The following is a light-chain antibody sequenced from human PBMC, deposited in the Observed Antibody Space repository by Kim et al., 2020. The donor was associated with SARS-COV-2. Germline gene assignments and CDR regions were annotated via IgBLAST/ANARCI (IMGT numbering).Light chain of an antibody. CDR2: GAS. CDR1: QSVSRNY. CDR3: QQYASAPDT. J-gene: IGKJ2*01. Sequence: EIVLTQSPGTLSLSPGERATLSCRASQSVSRNYLAWYQQKPGQAPRVLIYGASNRATGIPDRFSGSGSGTDFTLTISRLEPEDFAVYYCQQYASAPDTFGQGPKLEI. V-gene: IGKV3-20*01.